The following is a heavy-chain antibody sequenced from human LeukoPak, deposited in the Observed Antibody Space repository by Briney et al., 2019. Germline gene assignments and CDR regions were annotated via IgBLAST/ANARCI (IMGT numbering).Heavy chain of an antibody. CDR3: ARDHSIAAAGSDY. J-gene: IGHJ4*02. CDR1: GFTFSSYA. Sequence: TGGSLRLSCAASGFTFSSYAMSWVRQAPGKGLEWVANIKQDGSEIYYVDSIKGRFTISRDNAKNSLYLQMNSLRAEDTAVYYCARDHSIAAAGSDYWGQGTLVTVSS. V-gene: IGHV3-7*01. D-gene: IGHD6-13*01. CDR2: IKQDGSEI.